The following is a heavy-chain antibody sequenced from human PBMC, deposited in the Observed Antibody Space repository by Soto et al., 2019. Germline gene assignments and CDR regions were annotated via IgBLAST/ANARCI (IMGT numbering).Heavy chain of an antibody. CDR2: ISSSSSTI. Sequence: GGSLRLSCAASGFTFSSYSMNWVRQAPGKGLEWVSYISSSSSTIYYADSVKGRFTISRDNAKNSLYLQMNSLRAEDTAVYYCARVTPLGYCSSTSCYGYYYYGMDVWGQGTTVTVSS. CDR3: ARVTPLGYCSSTSCYGYYYYGMDV. J-gene: IGHJ6*02. V-gene: IGHV3-48*01. CDR1: GFTFSSYS. D-gene: IGHD2-2*01.